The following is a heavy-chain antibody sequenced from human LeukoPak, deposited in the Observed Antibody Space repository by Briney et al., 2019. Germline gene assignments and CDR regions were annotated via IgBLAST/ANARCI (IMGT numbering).Heavy chain of an antibody. Sequence: SETLSLTCTVSGGSISSYYWSWIRQPPGKGLEWIGYIYYSGSTNYNPSLKSRVTISVDTSKNQFSLKLSSVTAADTAVYYCARVLTTVTENYYYGMDVWGQGTTVIVSS. CDR3: ARVLTTVTENYYYGMDV. CDR1: GGSISSYY. V-gene: IGHV4-59*01. D-gene: IGHD4-17*01. J-gene: IGHJ6*02. CDR2: IYYSGST.